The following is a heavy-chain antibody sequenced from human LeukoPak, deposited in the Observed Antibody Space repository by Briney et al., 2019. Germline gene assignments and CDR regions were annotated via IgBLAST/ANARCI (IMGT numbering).Heavy chain of an antibody. J-gene: IGHJ4*02. V-gene: IGHV3-23*01. CDR3: ARERSSGGSCYAFDY. CDR2: ISGSGVNT. Sequence: PGGSLRLSCAAPGITFSSYAMTWVRQAPGKGLEWVSAISGSGVNTYYADSVKGRFTISRDNSKNTLYLQMNSLRAEDTAVYYCARERSSGGSCYAFDYWGQGTLVTVSS. D-gene: IGHD2-15*01. CDR1: GITFSSYA.